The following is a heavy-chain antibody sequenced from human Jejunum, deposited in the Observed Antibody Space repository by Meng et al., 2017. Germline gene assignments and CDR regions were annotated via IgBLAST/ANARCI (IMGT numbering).Heavy chain of an antibody. D-gene: IGHD2-2*01. CDR2: IYYTGSA. CDR1: GDSISSGGHY. V-gene: IGHV4-31*03. Sequence: QVQLQESVPGLVTPSQTLSLTCTVSGDSISSGGHYWSWIRQHPGKGLEWIGYIYYTGSAYYNPSLVSRVTLSVDTSNNQFSLRLNSVTAADTAVYYCAREGQLMLGLVDYGGKGTLVTVSS. CDR3: AREGQLMLGLVDY. J-gene: IGHJ4*02.